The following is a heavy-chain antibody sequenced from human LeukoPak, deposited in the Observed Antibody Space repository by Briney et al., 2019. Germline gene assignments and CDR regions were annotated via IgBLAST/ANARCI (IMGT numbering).Heavy chain of an antibody. J-gene: IGHJ4*02. Sequence: PGGSLRLSCAASGFTFSSHWMTWVRQAPGMGLEWVANIKHDGSEKYYVDSVKGRFTISRDNAKNSLYLQMNSLRAEDTAVYYCARDWEGNLDYWGQGTLVTVSS. D-gene: IGHD4-23*01. CDR3: ARDWEGNLDY. V-gene: IGHV3-7*01. CDR1: GFTFSSHW. CDR2: IKHDGSEK.